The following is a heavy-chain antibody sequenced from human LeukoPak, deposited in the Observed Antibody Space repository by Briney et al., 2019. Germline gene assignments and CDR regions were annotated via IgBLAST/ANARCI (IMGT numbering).Heavy chain of an antibody. D-gene: IGHD1-1*01. CDR2: IRPNSDYI. CDR1: GFTFSTFT. V-gene: IGHV3-21*01. J-gene: IGHJ4*02. Sequence: GGSLRLSCAASGFTFSTFTMNWVRQAPGRGLEWVSFIRPNSDYIYYADSVKGRFTISRDNAKNSLYLQMNSLRAEDTAIYYCARDRNWNFDYWGQGTLVTVSS. CDR3: ARDRNWNFDY.